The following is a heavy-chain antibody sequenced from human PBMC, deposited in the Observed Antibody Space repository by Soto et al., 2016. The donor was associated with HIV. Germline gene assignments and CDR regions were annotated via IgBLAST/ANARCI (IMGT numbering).Heavy chain of an antibody. CDR1: GFTFSNYA. V-gene: IGHV3-23*01. CDR2: IDGPTHNT. D-gene: IGHD1-1*01. Sequence: EVQLLESGGDLVQPGGSLRLSCAASGFTFSNYAMKWVRQAPGKGLEWISTIDGPTHNTHYADSVKGQFTISRDNSKNTLYLQMNSLRAGDTAIYYCVSWISNHFDYWGQGTLVTVSS. CDR3: VSWISNHFDY. J-gene: IGHJ4*02.